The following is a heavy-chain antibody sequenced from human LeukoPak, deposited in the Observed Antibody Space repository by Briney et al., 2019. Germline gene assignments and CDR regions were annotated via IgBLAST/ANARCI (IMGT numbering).Heavy chain of an antibody. CDR2: ISYDGSNK. CDR1: GFTLASYS. J-gene: IGHJ4*02. Sequence: PRGSMTLSCPASGFTLASYSIQWVRQAAGKVREWVAVISYDGSNKYYAGSVKGRLTISRDNTKNSLYLQMNSLRAEDTAVYDCARDGHGIAAGDGTDYYFDYWGQGTLVTVSS. V-gene: IGHV3-30-3*01. CDR3: ARDGHGIAAGDGTDYYFDY. D-gene: IGHD6-13*01.